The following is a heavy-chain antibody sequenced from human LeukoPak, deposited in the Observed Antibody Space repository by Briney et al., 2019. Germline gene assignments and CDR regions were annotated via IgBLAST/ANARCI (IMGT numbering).Heavy chain of an antibody. CDR2: IYLSGST. CDR3: ARPRGSCSGGSCYYYYFDY. J-gene: IGHJ4*02. CDR1: GYSISSGYY. V-gene: IGHV4-38-2*01. D-gene: IGHD2-15*01. Sequence: PSETLSLTCAVSGYSISSGYYWGWIRQPPGKALEWIGSIYLSGSTYYNPSLKSRVTISVDTSKNQFSLKLSSVTAADTAVYYCARPRGSCSGGSCYYYYFDYWGQGTLVTVSS.